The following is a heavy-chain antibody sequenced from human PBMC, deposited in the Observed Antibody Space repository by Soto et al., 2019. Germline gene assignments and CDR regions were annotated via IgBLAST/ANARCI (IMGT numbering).Heavy chain of an antibody. J-gene: IGHJ3*01. CDR2: INAGNGNT. V-gene: IGHV1-3*01. CDR3: ARHPEPGVSNVLAAFAL. Sequence: QTTRQRLEWMGWINAGNGNTKYSQKFQGRLSISGDTSASTAYMELSSLRYEDTAVYYCARHPEPGVSNVLAAFALWGKGTVVPVSS. D-gene: IGHD3-10*02.